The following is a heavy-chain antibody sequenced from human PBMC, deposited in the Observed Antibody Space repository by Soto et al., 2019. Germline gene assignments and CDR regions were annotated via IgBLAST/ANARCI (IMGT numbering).Heavy chain of an antibody. CDR2: ITAGDGKT. V-gene: IGHV1-3*01. D-gene: IGHD2-2*01. Sequence: QVHLVQSGAEVKKPGASVKVSCKASGYNFTQYTIHWVHQAPGQRLEWMGWITAGDGKTQYSKKFQTRVTIRSDVSATTVYMDLNSLRSEDTAVYYCARDLYSSSFFWFDAWGRGTLVIVSS. CDR3: ARDLYSSSFFWFDA. CDR1: GYNFTQYT. J-gene: IGHJ5*02.